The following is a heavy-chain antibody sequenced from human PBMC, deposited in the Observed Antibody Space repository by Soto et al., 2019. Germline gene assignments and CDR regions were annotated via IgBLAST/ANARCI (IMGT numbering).Heavy chain of an antibody. D-gene: IGHD6-19*01. J-gene: IGHJ4*02. CDR3: GGDSGWLFDY. V-gene: IGHV3-7*01. Sequence: EVQVVESGGGLVQPGGSLRLSCAASGFILSSYWMNWVRRAPGKGLEWVANIKQDGSEKYYVDSVKGRFTISRDNAKNSVYLQMNSLRVEDTAVYYCGGDSGWLFDYWGQGILVTVSS. CDR1: GFILSSYW. CDR2: IKQDGSEK.